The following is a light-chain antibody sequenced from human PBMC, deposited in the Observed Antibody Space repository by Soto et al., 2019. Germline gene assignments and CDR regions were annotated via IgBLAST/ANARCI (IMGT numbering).Light chain of an antibody. Sequence: IVLTQSPGTLSLSPSDIATRSFRASQSFSSHFLAWYQQKPGQAPRLLIHGTSSRATGIPDRFSGSGSGTDFTLTINSLEPEDFAVYYCQHFGSSLRTFGQGTKVDIK. V-gene: IGKV3-20*01. CDR3: QHFGSSLRT. J-gene: IGKJ1*01. CDR2: GTS. CDR1: QSFSSHF.